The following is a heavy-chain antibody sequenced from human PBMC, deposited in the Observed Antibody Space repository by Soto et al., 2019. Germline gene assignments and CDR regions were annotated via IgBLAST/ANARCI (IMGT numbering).Heavy chain of an antibody. Sequence: PSETLSLTCTVSGGSISSGGYYWSWIRQHPGKGLEWIGYIYYSGSTYYNPPLKSRVTISVDTSKNQFSLKLSSVTAADTAVYYCARTAYCGGDCYTPMYYFDYWGQGTLVTVSS. CDR2: IYYSGST. V-gene: IGHV4-31*03. CDR3: ARTAYCGGDCYTPMYYFDY. J-gene: IGHJ4*02. D-gene: IGHD2-21*02. CDR1: GGSISSGGYY.